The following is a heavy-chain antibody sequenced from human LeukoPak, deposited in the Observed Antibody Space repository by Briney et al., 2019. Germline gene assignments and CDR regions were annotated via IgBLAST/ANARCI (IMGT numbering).Heavy chain of an antibody. D-gene: IGHD4-23*01. J-gene: IGHJ3*02. Sequence: GGSLRLSCAASGFTFSSYGMHWVRQAPGKGLEWVAFIRYDGSNKYYADSVKGRFTISRDNSKNTLYLQMNSLRAEDTAVYYCAKDLSYGGNQPDAFDIWGQGTMVTVSS. CDR3: AKDLSYGGNQPDAFDI. V-gene: IGHV3-30*02. CDR1: GFTFSSYG. CDR2: IRYDGSNK.